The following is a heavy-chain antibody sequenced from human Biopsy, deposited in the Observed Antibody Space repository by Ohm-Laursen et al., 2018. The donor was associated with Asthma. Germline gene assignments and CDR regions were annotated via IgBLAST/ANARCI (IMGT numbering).Heavy chain of an antibody. D-gene: IGHD3-10*01. CDR3: ARAVDYSHYYGIDV. Sequence: ASVKVSCKPSGYTFNSAGITWVRQAPGQGLEWMGWISVYNGNAKVAQKLQDRVTMITGTSTSTAYMELRSLRSDDTAVYFCARAVDYSHYYGIDVWGQGTTVTVS. J-gene: IGHJ6*02. CDR1: GYTFNSAG. CDR2: ISVYNGNA. V-gene: IGHV1-18*01.